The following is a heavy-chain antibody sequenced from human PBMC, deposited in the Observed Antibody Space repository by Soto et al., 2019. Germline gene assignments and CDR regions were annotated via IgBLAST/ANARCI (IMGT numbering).Heavy chain of an antibody. D-gene: IGHD3-10*01. CDR2: INAGNGNR. Sequence: QVQLVQSGAEVKKPGASVKVSCKASGYIFTSYAIHWVRQAPGQRLEWMGWINAGNGNRRYSENFQGRVTITGDTXAXXAYMELSSLRSEDTAVYYCARESLWFGELLSYFDQWGQGTMVTVSS. V-gene: IGHV1-3*01. J-gene: IGHJ4*02. CDR1: GYIFTSYA. CDR3: ARESLWFGELLSYFDQ.